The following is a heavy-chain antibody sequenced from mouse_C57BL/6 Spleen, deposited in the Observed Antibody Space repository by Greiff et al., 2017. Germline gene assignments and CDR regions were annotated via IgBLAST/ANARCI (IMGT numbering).Heavy chain of an antibody. D-gene: IGHD1-1*01. Sequence: VQLVESGAELVRPGASVKLSCKASGYTFTDYYINWVKRRPGQGLEWIARIYPGSGNTYYNEKFKGKATLTAEKSSSTAYMHLSSLTSEDSAVYYWARWDGSSHWAMDYWGQGTSVTVSS. J-gene: IGHJ4*01. V-gene: IGHV1-76*01. CDR1: GYTFTDYY. CDR3: ARWDGSSHWAMDY. CDR2: IYPGSGNT.